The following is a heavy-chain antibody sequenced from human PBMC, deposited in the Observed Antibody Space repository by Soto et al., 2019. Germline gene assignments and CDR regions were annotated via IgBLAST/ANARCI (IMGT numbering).Heavy chain of an antibody. J-gene: IGHJ3*02. CDR2: ISGSGDGT. CDR3: ASAHSSGWSIPHARDI. D-gene: IGHD6-19*01. V-gene: IGHV3-23*01. Sequence: EVQLLESGGGLVQPGGSLRLSCAASGFTFNSYAMSWVRQAPGKGLEWVSGISGSGDGTYYADSVKGRFTISRDNSKNTLWLHMNSLSAEDTAIYYCASAHSSGWSIPHARDIWGQGTLVNVSA. CDR1: GFTFNSYA.